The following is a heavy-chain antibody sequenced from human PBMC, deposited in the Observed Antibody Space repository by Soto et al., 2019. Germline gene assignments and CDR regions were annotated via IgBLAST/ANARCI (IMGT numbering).Heavy chain of an antibody. V-gene: IGHV4-39*01. CDR3: AGTTSLQWYYMDV. J-gene: IGHJ6*03. D-gene: IGHD1-7*01. CDR1: GGSISSSSYY. CDR2: IYYSGST. Sequence: SETLSLTCTVSGGSISSSSYYWGWIRQPPGKGLEWIGSIYYSGSTYYNPSLKSRVTISVDTSKNQFSLKLSSVTAEDTAVYYCAGTTSLQWYYMDVWDKGTTVTVSS.